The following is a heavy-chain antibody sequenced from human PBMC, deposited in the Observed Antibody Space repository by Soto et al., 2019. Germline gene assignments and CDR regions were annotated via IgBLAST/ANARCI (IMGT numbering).Heavy chain of an antibody. V-gene: IGHV4-59*01. Sequence: QLQLQESGPGLVEPSETLSLTCTVSGGSISNYYWSWIRQRPGKGLEWIGYMYYNGNTNYNPSLQSRVTISVDTSKTQFSLKLTSVTAADTAVYYCASLGSRTGYFYGLDVWGQGMTVIVSS. CDR2: MYYNGNT. CDR3: ASLGSRTGYFYGLDV. J-gene: IGHJ6*02. D-gene: IGHD1-1*01. CDR1: GGSISNYY.